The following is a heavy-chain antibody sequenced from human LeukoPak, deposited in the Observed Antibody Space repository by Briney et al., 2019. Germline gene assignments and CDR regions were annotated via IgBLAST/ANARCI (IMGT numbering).Heavy chain of an antibody. J-gene: IGHJ6*02. D-gene: IGHD2-15*01. CDR3: AKGSGSRGTDV. CDR1: GFTFSSFT. CDR2: IGGSGSST. V-gene: IGHV3-23*01. Sequence: GGSLRLSCAASGFTFSSFTMTWVRQAPGKGLEWVSAIGGSGSSTYYADSVKGRFTISRDNSKDTLFLQMNSLRAEDSATYYCAKGSGSRGTDVWGQGTTVTVSS.